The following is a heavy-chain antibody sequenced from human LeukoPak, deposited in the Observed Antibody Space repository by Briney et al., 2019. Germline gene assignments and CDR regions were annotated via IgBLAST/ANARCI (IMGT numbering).Heavy chain of an antibody. Sequence: SGWSLRLSCAASGFTFDDYAMHWVRQAPGKGLEWVSGISWNSGSIGYADSVKGRFTIPRDNAKNSLYLQMNSLRAEDTALYYCAKDSIGYSSGWYYFDYWGQGTLVTVSS. CDR1: GFTFDDYA. CDR2: ISWNSGSI. CDR3: AKDSIGYSSGWYYFDY. V-gene: IGHV3-9*01. J-gene: IGHJ4*02. D-gene: IGHD6-19*01.